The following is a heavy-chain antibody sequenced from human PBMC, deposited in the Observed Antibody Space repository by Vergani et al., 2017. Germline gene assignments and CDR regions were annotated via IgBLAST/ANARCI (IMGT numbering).Heavy chain of an antibody. Sequence: EVQLLESGGSLKQPGGSVRLSCAASGFTFSTYAMHWVRQAPGKGLEWVSALTGGGGSTYYADSFKGRFIISRDNSRDTLYLQINSLRPEDTATYYCVKDAGSYENFFASWGQGTLVTVSS. CDR1: GFTFSTYA. CDR3: VKDAGSYENFFAS. J-gene: IGHJ4*02. D-gene: IGHD1-26*01. V-gene: IGHV3-23*01. CDR2: LTGGGGST.